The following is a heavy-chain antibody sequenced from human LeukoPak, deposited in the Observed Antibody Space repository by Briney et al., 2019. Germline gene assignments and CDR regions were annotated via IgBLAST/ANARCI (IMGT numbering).Heavy chain of an antibody. V-gene: IGHV1-18*01. CDR2: ISAYNGNT. D-gene: IGHD6-13*01. CDR3: ARQGHTAAAGPGSGAFDI. Sequence: ASVKVSCKASGYTFTSYGISWVRQAPGQGLEWMGWISAYNGNTNYAQKLQGRVTMTTDTSTSTAYMELGSLRSDDTAVYYCARQGHTAAAGPGSGAFDIWGQGTMVTISS. J-gene: IGHJ3*02. CDR1: GYTFTSYG.